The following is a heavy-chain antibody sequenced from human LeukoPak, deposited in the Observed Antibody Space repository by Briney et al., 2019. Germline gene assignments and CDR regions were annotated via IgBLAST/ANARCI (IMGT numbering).Heavy chain of an antibody. V-gene: IGHV4-59*01. CDR1: GGSIGSYY. D-gene: IGHD3-16*02. J-gene: IGHJ5*02. CDR3: ARQYYDYVWGSYRPLDP. Sequence: PSETLSLTCTVSGGSIGSYYWSWIRQPPGKGLEWIGYIYYSGSTNYNPSLKSRVTISVDTSKNQFSLKLSSVTAADTAVYYCARQYYDYVWGSYRPLDPWGQGTLVTVSS. CDR2: IYYSGST.